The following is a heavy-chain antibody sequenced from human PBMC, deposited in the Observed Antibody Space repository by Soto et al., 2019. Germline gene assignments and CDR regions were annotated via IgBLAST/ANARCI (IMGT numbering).Heavy chain of an antibody. CDR2: ISADNGNT. V-gene: IGHV1-18*01. J-gene: IGHJ3*02. Sequence: QVQLVQSGAEVKKPGSSVKVSCKASGYTFTSYGISWVRQAPGQGLEWMGGISADNGNTNYAQKLQGRVTMTTDTSTSTTYMQLRSLRSDDTAVYYCARDCATPGSTVTNPCDAFDIWGQGTMGNVSS. D-gene: IGHD4-17*01. CDR1: GYTFTSYG. CDR3: ARDCATPGSTVTNPCDAFDI.